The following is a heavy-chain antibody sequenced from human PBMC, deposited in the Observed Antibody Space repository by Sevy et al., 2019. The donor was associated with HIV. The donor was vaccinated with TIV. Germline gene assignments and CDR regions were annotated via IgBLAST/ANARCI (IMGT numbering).Heavy chain of an antibody. D-gene: IGHD1-26*01. CDR3: ARAPSGSQGPGQYFHH. CDR2: ITPNNGNT. J-gene: IGHJ1*01. V-gene: IGHV1-18*01. CDR1: GYTFTNYH. Sequence: ASVKVSCKASGYTFTNYHITWVRQAPGQGLEWMGWITPNNGNTEYVQRLQGRVTMTTDTSTSTAYMELRNLKSDDTAVYSCARAPSGSQGPGQYFHHWGQGTLVTVSS.